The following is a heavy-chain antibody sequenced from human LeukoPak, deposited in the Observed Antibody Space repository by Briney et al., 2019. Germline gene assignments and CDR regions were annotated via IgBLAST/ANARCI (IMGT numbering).Heavy chain of an antibody. J-gene: IGHJ3*02. CDR1: GGSISSGDYY. V-gene: IGHV4-30-4*01. Sequence: PSQTLSLTCTVSGGSISSGDYYWSWIRQPPGKGLEWIGYIYYSGSTYFNPSLKSRIIISADASKNQFSLNLSSMTAADTAVYYCARGDYGDFGAFDIWGQGTLVTVSS. D-gene: IGHD4-17*01. CDR3: ARGDYGDFGAFDI. CDR2: IYYSGST.